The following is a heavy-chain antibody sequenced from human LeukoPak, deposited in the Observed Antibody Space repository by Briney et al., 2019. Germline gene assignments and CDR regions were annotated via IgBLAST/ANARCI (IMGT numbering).Heavy chain of an antibody. Sequence: SGGSLRLSCAASGFTFSTFAMIWVRQPPGKGLEWVSSIFPSGGEIHYADSVKGRLTISRDNSKNTLYLQMNSLRAEDTAVYYCARSGYFLKMRPGYFDSWGQGTLVTVSS. CDR3: ARSGYFLKMRPGYFDS. D-gene: IGHD3-22*01. V-gene: IGHV3-23*01. CDR1: GFTFSTFA. CDR2: IFPSGGEI. J-gene: IGHJ4*02.